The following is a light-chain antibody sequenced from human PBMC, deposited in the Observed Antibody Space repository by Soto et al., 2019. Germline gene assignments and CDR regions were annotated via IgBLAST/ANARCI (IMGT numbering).Light chain of an antibody. CDR2: GNS. J-gene: IGLJ1*01. V-gene: IGLV1-40*01. CDR1: SSNIGAGYD. CDR3: QSYDTSLSGFYV. Sequence: QPVLTQPPSVSGAPGQRVTISCTGSSSNIGAGYDVHWYQQVPGAAPKLLISGNSNRPSGVPDRFSGSKSGTSASLAIAGLQPEDEADHYCQSYDTSLSGFYVFGSGTKLTVL.